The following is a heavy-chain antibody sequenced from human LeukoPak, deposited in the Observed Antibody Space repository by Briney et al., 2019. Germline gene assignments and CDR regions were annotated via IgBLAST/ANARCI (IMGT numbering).Heavy chain of an antibody. CDR1: GGSFSGYY. Sequence: PSETLSLTCAVYGGSFSGYYWSWIRQPPGKGLEWIGEISHSGSTNYNPSLKSRVTISVDTSKNQFSLKLSSVTAADTAVYYCARGKWLLPLFDYWGQGTLVTVSS. V-gene: IGHV4-34*01. J-gene: IGHJ4*02. D-gene: IGHD3-22*01. CDR2: ISHSGST. CDR3: ARGKWLLPLFDY.